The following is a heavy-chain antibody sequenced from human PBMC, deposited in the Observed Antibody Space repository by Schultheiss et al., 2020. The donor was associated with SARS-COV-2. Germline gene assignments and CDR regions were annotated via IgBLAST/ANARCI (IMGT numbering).Heavy chain of an antibody. Sequence: SQTLSLTCGVYGGSFSGFYWSWIRQSPGKGLEWIGEIDHSGSTYYNPSLKTRVTISVDTSKNQFSLKVSSVTAADTAVYYCAREELWYDILTGYRSYGVESLGFDPWGQGTLVTVSS. J-gene: IGHJ5*02. CDR3: AREELWYDILTGYRSYGVESLGFDP. CDR2: IDHSGST. CDR1: GGSFSGFY. V-gene: IGHV4-34*01. D-gene: IGHD3-9*01.